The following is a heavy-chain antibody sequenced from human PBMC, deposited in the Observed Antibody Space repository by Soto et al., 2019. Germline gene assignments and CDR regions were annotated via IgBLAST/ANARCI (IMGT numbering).Heavy chain of an antibody. J-gene: IGHJ4*02. D-gene: IGHD5-12*01. CDR2: ISGSGGST. CDR1: GFTFSSYA. Sequence: GGSLRLSCAASGFTFSSYAMSWVRQAPGKGLEWVSAISGSGGSTYYAESVKGRFTISRDNSKNTLYLQMNSLRADDTAVFYCVKNERAYDPENFFFFDYWGQGTLVTVSS. CDR3: VKNERAYDPENFFFFDY. V-gene: IGHV3-23*01.